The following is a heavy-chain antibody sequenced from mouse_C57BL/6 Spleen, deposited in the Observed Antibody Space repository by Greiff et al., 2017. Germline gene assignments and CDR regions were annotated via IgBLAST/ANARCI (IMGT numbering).Heavy chain of an antibody. J-gene: IGHJ3*01. CDR3: ARMGYDYDWFAY. V-gene: IGHV8-8*01. D-gene: IGHD2-4*01. Sequence: QVTLKVSGPGILQPSQTLSLTCSFSGFSLSTFGMGVGWIRQPSGKGLEWLAPIWWDDDKYYNPALKSRLTISKDTSKNQVFLKIANVDTADTATYYCARMGYDYDWFAYWGQGTLVTVSA. CDR1: GFSLSTFGMG. CDR2: IWWDDDK.